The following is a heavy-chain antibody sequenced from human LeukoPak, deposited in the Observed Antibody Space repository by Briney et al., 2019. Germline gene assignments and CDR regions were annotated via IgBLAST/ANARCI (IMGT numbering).Heavy chain of an antibody. CDR3: AKDYYYYDSSGYYYA. Sequence: PGGSLRLSCAASGFTFSSYAMSWVRQAPGKGLEWVSAISGSGGSTYYADSVKGRFTISRDNSKNTLYLQMNSLRAEDTAVYYCAKDYYYYDSSGYYYAWGQGTLVTVSS. J-gene: IGHJ4*02. CDR1: GFTFSSYA. CDR2: ISGSGGST. V-gene: IGHV3-23*01. D-gene: IGHD3-22*01.